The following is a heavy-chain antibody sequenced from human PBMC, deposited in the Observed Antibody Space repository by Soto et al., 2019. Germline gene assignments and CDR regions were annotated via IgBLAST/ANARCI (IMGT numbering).Heavy chain of an antibody. Sequence: GGSLRLSCAASGFTFSRYAMHWVRQAPGKGLAWVAVISYDGSNKYYADFVKGRFTISRDNSKNTLYLQMNSLRAEDTAVYYCARDFRLKSGQLAYYYGMDVWGQGTTVTVSS. CDR2: ISYDGSNK. CDR1: GFTFSRYA. V-gene: IGHV3-30-3*01. D-gene: IGHD6-13*01. CDR3: ARDFRLKSGQLAYYYGMDV. J-gene: IGHJ6*02.